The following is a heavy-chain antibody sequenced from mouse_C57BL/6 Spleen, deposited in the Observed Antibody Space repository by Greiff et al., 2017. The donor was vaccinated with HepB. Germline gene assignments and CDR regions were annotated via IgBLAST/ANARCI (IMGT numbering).Heavy chain of an antibody. V-gene: IGHV1-69*01. CDR2: IDPSDSYT. J-gene: IGHJ3*01. CDR3: ARDYGSSYAWFAY. CDR1: GYTFTSYW. Sequence: VQLQQSGAELVMPGASVKLSCKASGYTFTSYWMHWVKQRPGQGLEWIGEIDPSDSYTNYNQKFKGKSTLTVDKSSSTAYMQLSSLTSEDSAVYYCARDYGSSYAWFAYWGQGTLVTVSA. D-gene: IGHD1-1*01.